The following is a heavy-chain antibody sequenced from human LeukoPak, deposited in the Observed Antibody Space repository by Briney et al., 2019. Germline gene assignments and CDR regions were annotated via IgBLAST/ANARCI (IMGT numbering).Heavy chain of an antibody. CDR3: ARSTTYYDILTGAKRPYYYYYMDV. V-gene: IGHV4-34*01. CDR1: GGSFSGYY. CDR2: ISHSGST. J-gene: IGHJ6*03. D-gene: IGHD3-9*01. Sequence: SETLSLTCAVYGGSFSGYYWSWIRQPPGKGLEWIGEISHSGSTNYNPSLKSRVTISVDTSKNQFSLKLSSVTAADTAVYYCARSTTYYDILTGAKRPYYYYYMDVWGKGTTVTVSS.